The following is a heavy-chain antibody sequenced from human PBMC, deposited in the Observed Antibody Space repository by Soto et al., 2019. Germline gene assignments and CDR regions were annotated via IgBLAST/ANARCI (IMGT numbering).Heavy chain of an antibody. V-gene: IGHV2-5*02. CDR2: IYWADDK. CDR3: AKTMGWKGFAP. J-gene: IGHJ5*02. Sequence: QITLKESGPTLVKPTQTLTLTCTFSGFSLNTDGVAVGWIRQPPGKALEWLALIYWADDKRYNPSLKTRLTVTKDTSKNQVVLTMTNMDPVDTATYYCAKTMGWKGFAPWGQGTLVTVSP. D-gene: IGHD1-1*01. CDR1: GFSLNTDGVA.